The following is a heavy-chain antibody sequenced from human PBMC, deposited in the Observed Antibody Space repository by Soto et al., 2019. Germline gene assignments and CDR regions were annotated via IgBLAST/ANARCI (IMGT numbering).Heavy chain of an antibody. V-gene: IGHV3-30*18. D-gene: IGHD6-19*01. CDR1: GFAFSTYR. CDR3: AKDFGAWSDS. Sequence: QVHLVESGGGVVQPGRSLTISCVGSGFAFSTYRMHWVRQAPAKGLEWVALISYDGTDKYYADSVKGRFSISRDNSKQTLSLQMDSLRPEDTAVYYCAKDFGAWSDSWGQGTLVNVSS. J-gene: IGHJ5*02. CDR2: ISYDGTDK.